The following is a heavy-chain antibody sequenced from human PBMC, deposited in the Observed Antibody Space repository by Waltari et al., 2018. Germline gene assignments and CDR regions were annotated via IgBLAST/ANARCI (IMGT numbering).Heavy chain of an antibody. CDR2: IYYSGTT. J-gene: IGHJ4*02. D-gene: IGHD3-16*01. V-gene: IGHV4-38-2*01. CDR3: ARGEFWCSYEFDY. CDR1: GYLITRGHF. Sequence: QVQLQESGPGLVKPPETLSLTCDVSGYLITRGHFWGWIRQPPGKGLEWIGSIYYSGTTHYNPSLKSRVTISVDTSKNQYSLRLNSVTAADTAVYYCARGEFWCSYEFDYWGQGTLVTVSS.